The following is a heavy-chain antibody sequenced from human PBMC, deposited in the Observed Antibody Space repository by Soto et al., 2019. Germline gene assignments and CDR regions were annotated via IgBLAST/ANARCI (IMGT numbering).Heavy chain of an antibody. D-gene: IGHD5-12*01. CDR1: GGSISSYY. J-gene: IGHJ6*03. CDR2: IYYSGST. V-gene: IGHV4-59*01. Sequence: SETLSLTCTVSGGSISSYYWSRIRQPPGKGLEWIGYIYYSGSTNYNPSLKSRVTISVDTSKNQFSLKLSSVTAADTAVYYCARVESGYDFYYYYYMDVWGKGTTVTVSS. CDR3: ARVESGYDFYYYYYMDV.